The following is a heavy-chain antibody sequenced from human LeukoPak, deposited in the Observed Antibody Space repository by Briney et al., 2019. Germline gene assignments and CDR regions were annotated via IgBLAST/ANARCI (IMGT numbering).Heavy chain of an antibody. CDR2: ISAQHGQT. CDR3: ATGGHVRVYDSSAYYGHY. V-gene: IGHV1-18*01. CDR1: GYSENFYG. J-gene: IGHJ4*02. Sequence: ASVKVSCKTSGYSENFYGITWVRQVAGQGLEWMGWISAQHGQTEYAPNSQDRVTMTTDTYTNTAYMELSSLRSEDTAVYYCATGGHVRVYDSSAYYGHYWGQGTLVTVSS. D-gene: IGHD3-22*01.